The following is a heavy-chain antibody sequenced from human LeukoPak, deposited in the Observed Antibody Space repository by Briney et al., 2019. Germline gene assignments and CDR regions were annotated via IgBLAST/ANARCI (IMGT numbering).Heavy chain of an antibody. V-gene: IGHV4-59*01. CDR1: GGSISSYY. J-gene: IGHJ4*02. D-gene: IGHD3-22*01. CDR2: IYYSGST. Sequence: PSETLSLTCTVSGGSISSYYWSWIRQPPGKGLEWIGYIYYSGSTNYNPSLKGRVTISVDTSKNQFSLKLSSVTAADTAVYYCARESYDSSRGFDYWGQGTLVTVSS. CDR3: ARESYDSSRGFDY.